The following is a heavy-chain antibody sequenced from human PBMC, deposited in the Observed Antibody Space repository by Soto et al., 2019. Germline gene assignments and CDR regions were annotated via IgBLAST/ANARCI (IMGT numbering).Heavy chain of an antibody. J-gene: IGHJ4*02. Sequence: PSETLSLTCAVSSGSISSSNWWSWVRQPPGKGLEWIGEIYHSGSTNYNPSLKSRVTISVDKSKNQFSLKLSSVTAADTAVYYCARDRSMVRGVLRGFRYFDYWGQGTLVTVSS. CDR3: ARDRSMVRGVLRGFRYFDY. CDR1: SGSISSSNW. D-gene: IGHD3-10*01. V-gene: IGHV4-4*02. CDR2: IYHSGST.